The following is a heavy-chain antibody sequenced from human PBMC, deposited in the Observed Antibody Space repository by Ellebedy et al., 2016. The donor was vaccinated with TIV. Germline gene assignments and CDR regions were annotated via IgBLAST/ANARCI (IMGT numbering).Heavy chain of an antibody. CDR1: GYTFTSYY. V-gene: IGHV1-46*01. CDR2: INPSGGST. Sequence: ASVKVSCXASGYTFTSYYMHWVRQAPGQGLEWMGIINPSGGSTSYAQKFQGRVTMTRDTSISTAYMELSRLRSEDTAVYYCATISGVAWGQGTLVTVSS. J-gene: IGHJ5*02. CDR3: ATISGVA. D-gene: IGHD1-20*01.